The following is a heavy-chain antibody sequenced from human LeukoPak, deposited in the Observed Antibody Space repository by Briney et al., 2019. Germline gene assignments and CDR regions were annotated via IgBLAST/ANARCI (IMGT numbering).Heavy chain of an antibody. CDR2: IQSKTDGGTT. CDR1: GFIFNNAW. D-gene: IGHD6-13*01. J-gene: IGHJ4*02. Sequence: GGSLRLSCAASGFIFNNAWMSWVRQAPGKGLEWVGRIQSKTDGGTTDYAAPVKGRFTISRDDSKNTLYLQMNSLKTEDTAVYYCATFNGYSSNFYKYWGRGTLVTVSS. V-gene: IGHV3-15*05. CDR3: ATFNGYSSNFYKY.